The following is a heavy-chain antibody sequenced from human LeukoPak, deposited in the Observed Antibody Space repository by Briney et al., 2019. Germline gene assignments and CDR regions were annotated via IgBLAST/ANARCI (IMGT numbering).Heavy chain of an antibody. CDR1: GFTVSSNY. J-gene: IGHJ4*02. D-gene: IGHD3-10*01. Sequence: PGGSLRLSCAASGFTVSSNYMTWVRQAPGKGLEWVSVIYSGGTTYYADSVKGRFTISRDNSKNTLYLQMGSLRAEDMAVYYCARRRGDYFDYWGQGTLVTVSS. CDR3: ARRRGDYFDY. V-gene: IGHV3-66*01. CDR2: IYSGGTT.